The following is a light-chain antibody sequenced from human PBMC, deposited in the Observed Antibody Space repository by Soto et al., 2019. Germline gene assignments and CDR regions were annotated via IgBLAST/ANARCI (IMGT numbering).Light chain of an antibody. V-gene: IGKV2-28*01. CDR1: QSLLHSNGYNY. Sequence: DIVMTQSPPSLPVTPGEPASISCRSSQSLLHSNGYNYLDWYLQKPGQSPQLLIYLGSNRASGVPDRFRGSGSGTDFTLKISRVEAEDVGVYYCMQALQTPPTFGQGTKVEIK. J-gene: IGKJ1*01. CDR2: LGS. CDR3: MQALQTPPT.